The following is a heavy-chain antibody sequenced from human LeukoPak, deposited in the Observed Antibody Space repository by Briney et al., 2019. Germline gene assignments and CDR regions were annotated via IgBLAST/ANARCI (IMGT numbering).Heavy chain of an antibody. CDR1: GFTFSSYG. CDR2: ISYDGSNK. J-gene: IGHJ6*02. V-gene: IGHV3-30*03. CDR3: ARGGGLDV. Sequence: PGGSLRLSCAASGFTFSSYGMHWVRQAPGKGLEWVAVISYDGSNKYYADSVKGRFTISRDNSKNTLYLQMNSLRAEDTAVYFCARGGGLDVWGQGATVTVSS. D-gene: IGHD3-16*01.